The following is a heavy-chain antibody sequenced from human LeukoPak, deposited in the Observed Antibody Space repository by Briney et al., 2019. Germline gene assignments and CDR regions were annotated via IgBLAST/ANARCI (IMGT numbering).Heavy chain of an antibody. CDR3: ARYPSWRFPGAFDI. J-gene: IGHJ3*02. V-gene: IGHV1-69*13. Sequence: SVTVSRTASGGTFSSYAISWVRQAPGQGLEWMGGIIPIFGTANYAQKFQGRVAITADESTSTAYMELGSLRSEDTAVYYCARYPSWRFPGAFDIWGQGTMVTVSS. CDR2: IIPIFGTA. D-gene: IGHD3-3*01. CDR1: GGTFSSYA.